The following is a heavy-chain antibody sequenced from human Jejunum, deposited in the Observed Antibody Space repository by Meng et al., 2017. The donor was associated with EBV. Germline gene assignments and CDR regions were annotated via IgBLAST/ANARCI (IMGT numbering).Heavy chain of an antibody. CDR3: ARAISGYTYYLDY. CDR2: VNPNSGVT. J-gene: IGHJ4*02. V-gene: IGHV1-2*06. Sequence: QGQLLQSGAEVKESGASVYVSSRSSGYTFTDYSPHWVRQAPGQGLEWMGRVNPNSGVTNYAEKFQGRVTMTRDTSISTSYMEVSRLTSDDTAVYYCARAISGYTYYLDYWGQGTLVTVSS. D-gene: IGHD5-18*01. CDR1: GYTFTDYS.